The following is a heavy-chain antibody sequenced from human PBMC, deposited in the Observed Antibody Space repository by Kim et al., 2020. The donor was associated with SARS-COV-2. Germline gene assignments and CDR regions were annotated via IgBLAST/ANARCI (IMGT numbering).Heavy chain of an antibody. V-gene: IGHV3-23*01. CDR2: ISGAGGLS. D-gene: IGHD3-9*01. CDR1: GFTFSNYA. Sequence: GGSLRLSCAASGFTFSNYAMNWVRQAPGKGLEWVSTISGAGGLSHFADSVKGRFTISRDNSRNTLYLHMNNLRADDTARYYCASGGLFDWLPFDFWGQGT. CDR3: ASGGLFDWLPFDF. J-gene: IGHJ4*02.